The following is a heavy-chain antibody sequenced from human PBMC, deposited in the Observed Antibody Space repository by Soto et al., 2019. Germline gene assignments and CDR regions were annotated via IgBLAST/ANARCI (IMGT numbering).Heavy chain of an antibody. CDR3: ARAGYCTSSSCYLFEY. CDR1: GGSISSGGYY. V-gene: IGHV4-31*03. Sequence: TLSLTCNVSGGSISSGGYYWTWIRQRPGKGLEWIGYIFHSGSTYYNPSLKSRVTISVDTSKNQFSLKLTSVTAADTAMYYCARAGYCTSSSCYLFEYWGQGTLVTVSS. CDR2: IFHSGST. J-gene: IGHJ4*02. D-gene: IGHD2-2*03.